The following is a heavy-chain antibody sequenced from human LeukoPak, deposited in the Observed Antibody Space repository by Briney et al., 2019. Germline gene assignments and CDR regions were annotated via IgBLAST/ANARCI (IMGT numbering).Heavy chain of an antibody. D-gene: IGHD3-10*01. J-gene: IGHJ4*02. CDR3: AREGYYGSGSPPSLYFDY. V-gene: IGHV3-30*03. CDR1: GFTFNNYG. CDR2: ISYDGRNI. Sequence: SGKSLRLSCAASGFTFNNYGMHWVRQAPGKGLEWVAVISYDGRNIHYPDSVKGRFTISRDISRSTLYLQMNSLRPEDTAIYYCAREGYYGSGSPPSLYFDYWGQGTLVTVSS.